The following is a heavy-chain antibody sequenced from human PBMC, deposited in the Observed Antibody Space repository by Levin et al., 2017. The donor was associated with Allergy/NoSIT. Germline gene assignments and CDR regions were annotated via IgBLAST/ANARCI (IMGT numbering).Heavy chain of an antibody. D-gene: IGHD5-18*01. V-gene: IGHV3-66*01. J-gene: IGHJ2*01. CDR1: GFTVSSNY. Sequence: GGSLRLSCAASGFTVSSNYMNWVRQAPEKGLEWVSVIYSGGSTYYADSVKGRFTISRDNSKNTLYLQMNSLRAEDTAVYYCARDGDATMVSGWYFDLWGRGTLVTVSS. CDR3: ARDGDATMVSGWYFDL. CDR2: IYSGGST.